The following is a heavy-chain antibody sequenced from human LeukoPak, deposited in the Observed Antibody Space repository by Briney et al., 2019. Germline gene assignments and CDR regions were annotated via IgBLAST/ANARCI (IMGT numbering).Heavy chain of an antibody. CDR2: INEDGSST. D-gene: IGHD3-10*01. J-gene: IGHJ4*02. Sequence: PGGSLRLSCAASGYTFSRYWMHWVLQGPGKGLLWVSRINEDGSSTSYAESVRGRFTISRDNAKNTLYLQMNSLRAEDAAVYYCTTDTFGARDSWGQGTLVTVSS. V-gene: IGHV3-74*01. CDR3: TTDTFGARDS. CDR1: GYTFSRYW.